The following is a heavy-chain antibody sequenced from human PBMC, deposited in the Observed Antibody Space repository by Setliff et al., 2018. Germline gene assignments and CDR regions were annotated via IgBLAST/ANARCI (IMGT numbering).Heavy chain of an antibody. V-gene: IGHV3-48*01. J-gene: IGHJ4*02. CDR2: ISSSSTI. D-gene: IGHD3-3*01. CDR1: GFTFSSYS. Sequence: PGGSLRLSCAASGFTFSSYSMNWVRQAPGKGLEWVSYISSSSTIYYADSVKGRFTISRDNSKNTLFLQMNSLRAEDTAVYYCAKDVAITIFGVVTSSPHWGQGTLVTVSS. CDR3: AKDVAITIFGVVTSSPH.